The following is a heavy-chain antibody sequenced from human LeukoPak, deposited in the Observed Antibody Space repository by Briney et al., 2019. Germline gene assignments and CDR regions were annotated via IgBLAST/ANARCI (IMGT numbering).Heavy chain of an antibody. J-gene: IGHJ4*02. CDR1: GGSISSSNW. Sequence: PSETLSLTCAVSGGSISSSNWWSWVRQPPGKGLEWIGEIYHSGSTNYNPSLKSRVTISVDKSKNQFSLKLSSVTAADTAVYYCARGVTYYDFWGGYSYPIGFDYWGQGTLVTVSS. CDR3: ARGVTYYDFWGGYSYPIGFDY. V-gene: IGHV4-4*02. CDR2: IYHSGST. D-gene: IGHD3-3*01.